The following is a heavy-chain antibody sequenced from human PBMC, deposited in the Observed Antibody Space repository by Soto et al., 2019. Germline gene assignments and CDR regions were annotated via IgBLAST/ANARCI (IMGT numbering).Heavy chain of an antibody. CDR3: ARDGIGDYSSSCDY. Sequence: PGGSLRLSCAASGFTFSSYGMHWVRQAPGKGLEWVAVIWYDGSNKYYADSVKGRFTISRDNSKNTLYLQMNSLRAEDTAVYYCARDGIGDYSSSCDYWGQGTLVTVSS. D-gene: IGHD6-6*01. J-gene: IGHJ4*02. CDR2: IWYDGSNK. V-gene: IGHV3-33*01. CDR1: GFTFSSYG.